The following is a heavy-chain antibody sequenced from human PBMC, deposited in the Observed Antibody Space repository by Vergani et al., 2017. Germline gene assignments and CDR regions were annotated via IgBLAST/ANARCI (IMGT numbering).Heavy chain of an antibody. CDR1: GFTFSSYA. CDR3: ARSHSAGWFNFDF. Sequence: QVQLVESGGGVVQPGRSLRLSCAASGFTFSSYAMHWVRQAPGKGLEWVAVISYDGSNKYYADSVKGRFTISRDNSKNTLYLQMNSLRAEDTAVYYCARSHSAGWFNFDFWGQGTLVTVSS. CDR2: ISYDGSNK. J-gene: IGHJ4*02. V-gene: IGHV3-30-3*01. D-gene: IGHD6-19*01.